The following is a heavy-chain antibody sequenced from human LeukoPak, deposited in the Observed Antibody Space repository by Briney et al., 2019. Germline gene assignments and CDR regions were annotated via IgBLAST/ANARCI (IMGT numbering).Heavy chain of an antibody. CDR3: ARVLQWGYSSP. CDR2: IYYSGST. CDR1: GGSISSGDYY. J-gene: IGHJ4*02. V-gene: IGHV4-30-4*08. D-gene: IGHD5-18*01. Sequence: SKTLSLTCTVSGGSISSGDYYWSWIRQPPGKGLEWIGYIYYSGSTYYNPSLKSRVTISVDTSKNQFSLKLSSVTAADTAVYYCARVLQWGYSSPWGQGTLVTVSS.